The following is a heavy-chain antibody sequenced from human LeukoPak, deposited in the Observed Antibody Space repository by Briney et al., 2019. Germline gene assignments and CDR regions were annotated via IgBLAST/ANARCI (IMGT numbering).Heavy chain of an antibody. J-gene: IGHJ4*02. Sequence: GGSLRLSCAASGNYWMHWVRQVPGKGLVWVSHINSDGSWTSYADSVKGRFTISKDNAKNTVYLQMNSLRAEDTAVYYCVSFYEAYWGRGTLVTVSS. V-gene: IGHV3-74*01. CDR2: INSDGSWT. D-gene: IGHD2/OR15-2a*01. CDR3: VSFYEAY. CDR1: GNYW.